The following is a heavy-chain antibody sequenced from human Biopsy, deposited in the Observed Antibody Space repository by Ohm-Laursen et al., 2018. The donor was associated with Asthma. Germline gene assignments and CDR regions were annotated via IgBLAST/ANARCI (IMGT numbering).Heavy chain of an antibody. CDR3: AKDVFPGWELRRGPDY. CDR2: ISFDGTNR. J-gene: IGHJ4*02. CDR1: GFTFSNYG. V-gene: IGHV3-30*18. Sequence: SLRLSCAASGFTFSNYGMHWVRQAPGKGLDWVAVISFDGTNRSYTDSVKGRFTISRDNSRNTLHLEMNSLRAEDTAVYYCAKDVFPGWELRRGPDYWGQGTLVTVSS. D-gene: IGHD1-26*01.